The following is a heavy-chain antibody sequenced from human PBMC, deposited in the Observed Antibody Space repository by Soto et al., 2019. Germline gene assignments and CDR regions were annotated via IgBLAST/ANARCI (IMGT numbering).Heavy chain of an antibody. CDR3: ARHVSSGFPVGYYYGMDV. CDR1: GGSISSSSYY. D-gene: IGHD6-19*01. Sequence: SETLSLTCTVFGGSISSSSYYWGWIRQPPGKGLEWIGSIYYSGSTYYTPSLKSRVTISVDTSKNQFSLKLSSVTAADTAVYYCARHVSSGFPVGYYYGMDVWGQGTTVT. V-gene: IGHV4-39*01. CDR2: IYYSGST. J-gene: IGHJ6*02.